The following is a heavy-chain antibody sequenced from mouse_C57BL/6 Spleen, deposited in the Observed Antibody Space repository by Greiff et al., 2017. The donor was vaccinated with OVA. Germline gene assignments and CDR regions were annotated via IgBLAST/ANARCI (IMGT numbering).Heavy chain of an antibody. V-gene: IGHV5-16*01. D-gene: IGHD1-1*01. CDR3: ARVRDYGSSFDY. CDR1: GFTFSDYY. Sequence: EVKLVESEGGLVQPGSSLKLSCTASGFTFSDYYMAWVRQVPEKGLEWVANINYDGSSTYYLDSLKSRFIISRDNAKNILYLQMSSLKSEDTATYYGARVRDYGSSFDYWGQGTTLTVSS. CDR2: INYDGSST. J-gene: IGHJ2*01.